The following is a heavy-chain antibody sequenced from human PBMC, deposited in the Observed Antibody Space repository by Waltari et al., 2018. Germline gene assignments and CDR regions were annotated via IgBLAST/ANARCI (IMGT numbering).Heavy chain of an antibody. Sequence: EVQLLESGGGLVQPGGSLRLPWQTSGSDSFHHAINWVRQAPGKGLEWVSSISVSDATYYADSVKGRFTISRDYSDNTVYLQMDSLRADDTAVYFCAKPFYNWDDPLHSWGQGTPVTVSS. D-gene: IGHD1-20*01. CDR2: ISVSDAT. J-gene: IGHJ1*01. CDR1: GSDSFHHA. V-gene: IGHV3-23*01. CDR3: AKPFYNWDDPLHS.